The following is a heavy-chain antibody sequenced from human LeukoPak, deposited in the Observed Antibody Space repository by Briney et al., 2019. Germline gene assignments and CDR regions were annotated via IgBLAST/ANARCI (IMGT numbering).Heavy chain of an antibody. V-gene: IGHV3-23*01. CDR2: ISGSGDST. CDR1: GFTFSSYG. D-gene: IGHD5-18*01. J-gene: IGHJ3*02. Sequence: PGGSLRLSCAASGFTFSSYGMHWVRQAPGKGLEWVSPISGSGDSTYYADSVKGRFTISRDNSKNTLYLQMNSLRAEDTAVYYCARSFGYGVDAFDIWGQGTMVTVSS. CDR3: ARSFGYGVDAFDI.